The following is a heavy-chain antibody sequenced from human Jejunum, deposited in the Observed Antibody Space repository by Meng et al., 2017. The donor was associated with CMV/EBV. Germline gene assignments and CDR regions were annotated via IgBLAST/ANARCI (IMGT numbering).Heavy chain of an antibody. CDR3: ARVLTFYYAMDV. J-gene: IGHJ6*02. CDR1: GNTFTNYA. CDR2: IVPVLNKP. Sequence: SCKASGNTFTNYAITWVRKAPGQGLEWLGRIVPVLNKPNYAQKFQGRVTITAERSTSTTYLELSNLRSEDTAVYYCARVLTFYYAMDVWGQGTLVTVSS. V-gene: IGHV1-69*04.